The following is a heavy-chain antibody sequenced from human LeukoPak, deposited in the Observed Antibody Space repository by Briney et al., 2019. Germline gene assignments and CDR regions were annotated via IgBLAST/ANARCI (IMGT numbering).Heavy chain of an antibody. Sequence: GGSLRLSCAASGFTFSSYWMSWVRQAPGKGLEWVANIKQDGSEKYYVDSVKGRFTISRDNAKNSLYLQMNSLRAEDTAVYYCAKDLSSGWCDYWGQGTLVTVSS. J-gene: IGHJ4*02. CDR1: GFTFSSYW. V-gene: IGHV3-7*01. CDR3: AKDLSSGWCDY. CDR2: IKQDGSEK. D-gene: IGHD6-19*01.